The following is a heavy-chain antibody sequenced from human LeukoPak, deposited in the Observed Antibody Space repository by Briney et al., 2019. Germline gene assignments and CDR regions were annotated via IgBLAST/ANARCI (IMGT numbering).Heavy chain of an antibody. CDR3: ARSYCSSTSCFLHY. CDR1: GFTVSSNY. Sequence: PGGSLRLSCAASGFTVSSNYMSWVRQAPGKGLEWVSSISSSSSYIYYADSVKGRFTISRDNAKNSLYLQMNSLRAEDTTVYYCARSYCSSTSCFLHYWGQGTLVIVSS. J-gene: IGHJ4*02. CDR2: ISSSSSYI. D-gene: IGHD2-2*01. V-gene: IGHV3-21*01.